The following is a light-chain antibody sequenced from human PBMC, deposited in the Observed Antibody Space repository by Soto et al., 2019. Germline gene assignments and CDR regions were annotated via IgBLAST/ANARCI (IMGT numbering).Light chain of an antibody. Sequence: EIVLTQSPGTMSLSPGERATLSCRASQSVSSSYLAWYQQTPGQAPRLLIYGASSRATGIPDRFSGSGSGTDFPLTISRLEPEDFAVYYCQQYGSSPTWTFGQGTKVDIK. CDR1: QSVSSSY. V-gene: IGKV3-20*01. J-gene: IGKJ1*01. CDR3: QQYGSSPTWT. CDR2: GAS.